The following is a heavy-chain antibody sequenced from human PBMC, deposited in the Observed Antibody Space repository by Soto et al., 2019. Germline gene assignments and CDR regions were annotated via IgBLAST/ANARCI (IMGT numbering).Heavy chain of an antibody. J-gene: IGHJ4*02. D-gene: IGHD3-10*01. Sequence: QVQLQESGPGLVKPSGTLSLTCAVSGASISSSNWWSWVRQPPGKGLEWIGEIYHSGSTNYNPSVEGRVTISGDKSRNQFSLKLSSGTAADTAVYYCASRWGEGRVDYWGQGTLVTVSS. CDR3: ASRWGEGRVDY. CDR2: IYHSGST. V-gene: IGHV4-4*02. CDR1: GASISSSNW.